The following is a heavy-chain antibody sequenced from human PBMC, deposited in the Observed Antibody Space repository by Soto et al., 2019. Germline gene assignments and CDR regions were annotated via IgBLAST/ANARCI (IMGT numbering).Heavy chain of an antibody. Sequence: SETLSLTCTVSGGSISSGDYYWSWIRQPPGKGLEWIGYIYYSGSTYYNPSLKSRVTISVDTSKNQFSLKLSSVTAADTAVYFCARYYYYSSVYFDYWGRGTLVTVSS. J-gene: IGHJ4*02. CDR2: IYYSGST. CDR1: GGSISSGDYY. D-gene: IGHD3-22*01. CDR3: ARYYYYSSVYFDY. V-gene: IGHV4-30-4*01.